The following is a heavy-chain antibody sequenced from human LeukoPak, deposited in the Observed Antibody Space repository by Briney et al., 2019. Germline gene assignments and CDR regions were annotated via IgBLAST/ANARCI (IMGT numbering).Heavy chain of an antibody. D-gene: IGHD3-16*02. Sequence: SQTLSLTCTVSGGSISSSGTSWSWIRQHQGKGLGWVGYIYYGGSPYYNPSIRRLVTFSENTSKTQFSLKMSPVTAADTAVYYCARASRDYVWGSYRSNWFDPWGQGTLVTVSS. CDR2: IYYGGSP. J-gene: IGHJ5*02. CDR1: GGSISSSGTS. CDR3: ARASRDYVWGSYRSNWFDP. V-gene: IGHV4-31*01.